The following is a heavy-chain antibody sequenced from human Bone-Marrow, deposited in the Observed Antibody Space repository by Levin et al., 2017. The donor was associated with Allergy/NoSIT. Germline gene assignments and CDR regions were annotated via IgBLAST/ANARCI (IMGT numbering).Heavy chain of an antibody. CDR3: AKGDPFHSTTGQLVLGFDY. V-gene: IGHV3-23*01. J-gene: IGHJ4*02. CDR2: ISGSGGST. Sequence: GGSLRLSCAASGFTFSSYAMSWVRQAPGKGLEWVSAISGSGGSTYYADSVKGRFTISRDNSKNTLYLQMNSLRAEDTAVYYCAKGDPFHSTTGQLVLGFDYWGQGTLVTVSS. D-gene: IGHD6-6*01. CDR1: GFTFSSYA.